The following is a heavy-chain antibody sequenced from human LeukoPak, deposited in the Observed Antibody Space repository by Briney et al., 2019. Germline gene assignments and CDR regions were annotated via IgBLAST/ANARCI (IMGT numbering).Heavy chain of an antibody. CDR1: GGTFSSYA. CDR2: IIPIFGTA. D-gene: IGHD3-10*01. V-gene: IGHV1-69*13. J-gene: IGHJ6*03. CDR3: ARKASGSGSSYYYYYMDV. Sequence: SVKVSCKASGGTFSSYAISWVRQAPGQGLEWMGGIIPIFGTANYAQKFQGRVTITADESTSTAYMELRSLRSDDTAVYYCARKASGSGSSYYYYYMDVWGKGTTVTISS.